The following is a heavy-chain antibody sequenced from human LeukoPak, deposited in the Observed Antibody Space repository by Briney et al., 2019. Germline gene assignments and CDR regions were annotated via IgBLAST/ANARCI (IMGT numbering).Heavy chain of an antibody. CDR3: ARSYDYVWGSFPYAAFDI. V-gene: IGHV1-18*01. D-gene: IGHD3-16*01. CDR1: GYTFTSYG. CDR2: ISAYNGNT. Sequence: ASVKVSCKASGYTFTSYGISWVRQAPGQGLEWMGWISAYNGNTNYAQKLQGRVTMTTDTSTSTAYMALRSLRSDDTAVYYCARSYDYVWGSFPYAAFDIWGQGTMVTVSS. J-gene: IGHJ3*02.